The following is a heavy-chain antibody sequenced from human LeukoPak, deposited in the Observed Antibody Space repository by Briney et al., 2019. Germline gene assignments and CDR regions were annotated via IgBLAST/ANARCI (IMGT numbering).Heavy chain of an antibody. Sequence: ASVKVSCKASGYTFAGYYMHWVRQAPGQGLEWMGWINPNSGGTNYAQKFQGRVTMTRDTSISTAYMELSRLRSDDAAVYYCASLEYQLPPFDPWGQGTLVTVSS. D-gene: IGHD2-2*01. CDR1: GYTFAGYY. CDR2: INPNSGGT. J-gene: IGHJ5*02. CDR3: ASLEYQLPPFDP. V-gene: IGHV1-2*02.